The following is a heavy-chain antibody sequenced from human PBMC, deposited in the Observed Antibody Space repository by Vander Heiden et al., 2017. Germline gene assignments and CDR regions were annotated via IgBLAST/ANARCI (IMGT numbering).Heavy chain of an antibody. CDR2: IIPLFGTV. CDR1: GGTFRNYA. V-gene: IGHV1-69*01. D-gene: IGHD2-2*01. J-gene: IGHJ6*02. Sequence: QVQLVQSGAEVKKPGSSVKVSGRASGGTFRNYAITWVRQAPGQGREWMGGIIPLFGTVNNAQKFQGRVTITAVESTGTAYMELTSLGSDDTAIYYCAGGSTSRPDVWGQGTTVTVSS. CDR3: AGGSTSRPDV.